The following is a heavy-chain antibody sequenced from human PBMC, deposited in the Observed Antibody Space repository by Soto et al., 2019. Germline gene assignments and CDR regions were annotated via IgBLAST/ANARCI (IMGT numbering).Heavy chain of an antibody. CDR2: IIPIFGTA. CDR1: GGTFSSYA. D-gene: IGHD1-26*01. J-gene: IGHJ4*02. CDR3: ARGERWQQLHSIDY. Sequence: SVKVSCKASGGTFSSYAISWVRQAPGQGLEWMGGIIPIFGTANYAQKFQGRVTITADESTSTAYMELSSLRSEDTAVYFCARGERWQQLHSIDYWGQGTPVTVS. V-gene: IGHV1-69*13.